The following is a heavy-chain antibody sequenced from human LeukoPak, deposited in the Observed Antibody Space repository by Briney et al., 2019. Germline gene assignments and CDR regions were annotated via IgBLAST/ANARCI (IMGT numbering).Heavy chain of an antibody. J-gene: IGHJ3*02. V-gene: IGHV1-69*04. Sequence: EASVKVSCKASGGTFSNYAINWVRQAPGQGLEWMGRIIPSLAIANYAQKFQDRVTIIADKSTSTAYMELSSLKTEDTAVYYCTTDQPITMVEVGDVFDIWGQGTMVTVSS. D-gene: IGHD3-10*01. CDR1: GGTFSNYA. CDR2: IIPSLAIA. CDR3: TTDQPITMVEVGDVFDI.